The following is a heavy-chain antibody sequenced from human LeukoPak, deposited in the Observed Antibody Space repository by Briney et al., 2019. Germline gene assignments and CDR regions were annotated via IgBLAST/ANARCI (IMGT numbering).Heavy chain of an antibody. V-gene: IGHV3-21*01. CDR2: ISSSSSYI. CDR1: GFTFSSYS. CDR3: ARSSSGYLSYYGMDV. J-gene: IGHJ6*02. Sequence: GGSLRLSCAASGFTFSSYSMNWVRQAPGKGLEWVSSISSSSSYIYYADSVKGRFTISGDNAKNSLYLQMNSLRAEDTAVYYCARSSSGYLSYYGMDVWGQGTTVTVSS. D-gene: IGHD3-22*01.